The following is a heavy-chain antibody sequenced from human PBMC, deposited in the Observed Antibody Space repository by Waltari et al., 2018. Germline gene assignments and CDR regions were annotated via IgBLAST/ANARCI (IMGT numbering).Heavy chain of an antibody. CDR1: GFTFSSYA. D-gene: IGHD3-3*01. V-gene: IGHV3-23*01. CDR3: ANDFWSGYSAWFDP. J-gene: IGHJ5*02. Sequence: EVQLLESGGGLVQPGGSLRLSCAASGFTFSSYAMSGVRQAPGKGVGLVSASRWRGGSTYFADSVKGRFTISRDNSKNTLYLQMNSLRAEDTAVYYCANDFWSGYSAWFDPWGQGTLVTVSS. CDR2: SRWRGGST.